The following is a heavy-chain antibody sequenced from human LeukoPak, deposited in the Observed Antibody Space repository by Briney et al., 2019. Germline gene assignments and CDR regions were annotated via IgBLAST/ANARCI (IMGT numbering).Heavy chain of an antibody. CDR2: IYHSGST. V-gene: IGHV4-38-2*02. CDR1: GYSISSGYY. J-gene: IGHJ4*02. D-gene: IGHD3-22*01. Sequence: SETLSLTCTVSGYSISSGYYWGWIRQPPGKGLEWIGSIYHSGSTYYNPSLKSRVTISVDTSKNQFSLKLSSVTAADTAVYYCARLSYYDSSGIEGVDYWGQGTLVTVSS. CDR3: ARLSYYDSSGIEGVDY.